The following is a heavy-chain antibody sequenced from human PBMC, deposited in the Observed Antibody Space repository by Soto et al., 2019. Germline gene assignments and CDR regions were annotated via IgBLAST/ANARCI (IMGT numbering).Heavy chain of an antibody. Sequence: SETLSLTCTVSGGSISSGGYYWSWIRQHPGKGLEWIGYIYYSGSTYYNPSLKSRVTISVDTSKNQFSLKLSSVTAADTAVYYCARDYGDYYDSSGYYVDWGQGTLVTVSS. CDR3: ARDYGDYYDSSGYYVD. CDR2: IYYSGST. J-gene: IGHJ4*02. CDR1: GGSISSGGYY. D-gene: IGHD3-22*01. V-gene: IGHV4-31*03.